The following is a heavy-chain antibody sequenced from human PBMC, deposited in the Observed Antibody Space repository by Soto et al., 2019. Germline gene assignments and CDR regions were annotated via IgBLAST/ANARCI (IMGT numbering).Heavy chain of an antibody. Sequence: QVQLVQSGAEVKKPGASVKVSCKASGYTFTSYDINWVRQATGQGLEWMGWMNPNSGNTGYAQKFQGRVTMTRNTSISTAYMELSSLRSEDTAVYYCARAGYSSSWYTLNYYYYMDVWGKGTTVTVSS. CDR2: MNPNSGNT. CDR1: GYTFTSYD. J-gene: IGHJ6*03. CDR3: ARAGYSSSWYTLNYYYYMDV. V-gene: IGHV1-8*01. D-gene: IGHD6-13*01.